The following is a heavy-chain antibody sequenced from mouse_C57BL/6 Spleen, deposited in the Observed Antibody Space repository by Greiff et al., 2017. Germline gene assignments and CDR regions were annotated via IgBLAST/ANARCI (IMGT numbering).Heavy chain of an antibody. V-gene: IGHV1-50*01. Sequence: QVQLQQPGAELVKPGASVKLSCKASGYTFTSYWMQWVKQRPGQGLEWIGEIDPSDSYTNSNQKFKGKATLTVDTSSSTAYMQLSSLTSEDSAVYYCARSGSSYVWCAYWGQGTLVTVSA. CDR2: IDPSDSYT. D-gene: IGHD1-1*01. CDR1: GYTFTSYW. CDR3: ARSGSSYVWCAY. J-gene: IGHJ3*01.